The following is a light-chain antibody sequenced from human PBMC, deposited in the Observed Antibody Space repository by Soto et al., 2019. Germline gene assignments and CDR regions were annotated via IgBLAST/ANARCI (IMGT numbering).Light chain of an antibody. CDR1: QGISSY. J-gene: IGKJ1*01. V-gene: IGKV1-8*01. CDR3: QQYNIYSWT. CDR2: AAS. Sequence: AIRMTQSPSSFSASTGDSVTITCRASQGISSYLAWYQQKPGKAPKLLIYAASTLQSGVPSRFSGSGSGTEFTLTISSLQPDDFATYYCQQYNIYSWTFGQGTKVDI.